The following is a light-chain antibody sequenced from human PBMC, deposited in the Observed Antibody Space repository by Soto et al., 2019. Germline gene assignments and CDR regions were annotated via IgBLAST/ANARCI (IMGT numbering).Light chain of an antibody. CDR3: QQYTSYPWT. Sequence: IQIPQPLSPWFQSVGDKPTTTSRASQSIRYWLAWFQQKAGKAPRLLIYEASRLESGVPSRISGSGSGTEFTLTISSLQPDDFATYYCQQYTSYPWTFGQGTKV. CDR2: EAS. CDR1: QSIRYW. V-gene: IGKV1-5*03. J-gene: IGKJ1*01.